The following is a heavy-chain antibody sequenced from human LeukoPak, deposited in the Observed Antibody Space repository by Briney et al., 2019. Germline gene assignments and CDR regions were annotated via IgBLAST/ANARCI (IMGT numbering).Heavy chain of an antibody. V-gene: IGHV4-34*01. CDR1: GGSFSGYY. CDR3: ARARRFLEWLSSGYFDD. D-gene: IGHD3-3*01. Sequence: SETLSLTCAVYGGSFSGYYWSWIRQPPGKGLEWIGEINHSGSTNYNPSLKSRVTISVDTSKNQFSLKLSSVTAADTAVYYCARARRFLEWLSSGYFDDWGQGTLVTVSS. J-gene: IGHJ4*02. CDR2: INHSGST.